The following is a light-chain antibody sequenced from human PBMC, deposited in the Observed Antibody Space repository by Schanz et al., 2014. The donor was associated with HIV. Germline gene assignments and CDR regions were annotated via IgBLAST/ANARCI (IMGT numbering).Light chain of an antibody. CDR1: TSNVVSNY. Sequence: QAVVTQPPSVSAAPGQKITISCSGGTSNVVSNYVSWYQQGPGTAPKLLIYDNSKRPSGTPDRFSGSKSGTSATLGITGLQTGDEADYYCATWHSSLREVVFGGGTQLTVL. CDR3: ATWHSSLREVV. CDR2: DNS. V-gene: IGLV1-51*01. J-gene: IGLJ2*01.